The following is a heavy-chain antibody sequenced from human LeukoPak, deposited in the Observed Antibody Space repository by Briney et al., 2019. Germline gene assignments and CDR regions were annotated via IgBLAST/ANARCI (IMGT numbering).Heavy chain of an antibody. V-gene: IGHV4-61*02. Sequence: SQTLSLTCTVSGGSISSGSYYWSWIRQPAGKGLEWIGRIYTSGSTNYNPSLKSRVAISVDTSKNQFSLKLSSVTAADTAVYYCARGYGSGSWARGYYYMDVWGKGTTVTISS. CDR1: GGSISSGSYY. CDR2: IYTSGST. J-gene: IGHJ6*03. CDR3: ARGYGSGSWARGYYYMDV. D-gene: IGHD3-10*01.